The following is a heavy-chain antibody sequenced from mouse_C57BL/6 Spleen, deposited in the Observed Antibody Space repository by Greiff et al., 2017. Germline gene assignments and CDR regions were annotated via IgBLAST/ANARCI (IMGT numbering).Heavy chain of an antibody. CDR2: IHPSDSDT. J-gene: IGHJ4*01. V-gene: IGHV1-74*01. CDR1: GYTFTSYW. CDR3: AIEGVYYYGSSYSMDY. D-gene: IGHD1-1*01. Sequence: VQLQQPGAELVKPGASVKVSCKASGYTFTSYWMHWVKQRPGQGLEWIGRIHPSDSDTNYNQKFKGKATLTVDTSSSTAYMQLSSLTSEDSAVYYCAIEGVYYYGSSYSMDYWGQGTSGTVSS.